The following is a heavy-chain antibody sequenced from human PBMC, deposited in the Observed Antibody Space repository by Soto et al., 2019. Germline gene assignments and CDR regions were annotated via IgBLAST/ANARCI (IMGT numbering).Heavy chain of an antibody. V-gene: IGHV1-8*01. CDR1: GYTFTSYD. J-gene: IGHJ4*02. Sequence: DSVKVSCKASGYTFTSYDINWVRQATGQGLEWMGWMNPNSGNTGYAQKFQGRVTMTRNTSISTAYMELSSLRSEDTAVYYCARGPGMVAATKSFDYWGQGTLVTVSS. D-gene: IGHD2-15*01. CDR3: ARGPGMVAATKSFDY. CDR2: MNPNSGNT.